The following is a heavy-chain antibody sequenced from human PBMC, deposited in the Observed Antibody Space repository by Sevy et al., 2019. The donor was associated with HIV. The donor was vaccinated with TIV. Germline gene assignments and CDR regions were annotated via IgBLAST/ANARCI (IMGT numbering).Heavy chain of an antibody. J-gene: IGHJ6*02. D-gene: IGHD2-15*01. CDR1: GFTFSSYE. CDR2: ISSSASTI. Sequence: GGSLRLSCAASGFTFSSYEMNWVRQAPGKGLEWVSYISSSASTIFYADSVKGRFTISRDNPKNALYLQMNTLRAEDTAVYYCASEGLGGXHTSLDYWGQGTLVTVSSGWTFCHCDYYYYYGMDVWGQGTTVTVSS. V-gene: IGHV3-48*03. CDR3: ASEGLGGXHTSLDYWGQGTLVTVSSGWTFCHCDYYYYYGMDV.